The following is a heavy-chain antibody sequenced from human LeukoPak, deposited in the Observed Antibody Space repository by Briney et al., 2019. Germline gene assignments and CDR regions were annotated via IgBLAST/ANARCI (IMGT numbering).Heavy chain of an antibody. D-gene: IGHD2-8*01. CDR1: GFTFGDYA. CDR3: ARANCVNGVCYHFDY. CDR2: IRKKGFGGTT. Sequence: GGSLRLSCTASGFTFGDYAMSWVRQAPGKGLEWVGFIRKKGFGGTTEYAASVKGRFTISRDGFNSVAYLQMNSLKTEDTAVYYCARANCVNGVCYHFDYWGQGTLVTVSS. J-gene: IGHJ4*02. V-gene: IGHV3-49*04.